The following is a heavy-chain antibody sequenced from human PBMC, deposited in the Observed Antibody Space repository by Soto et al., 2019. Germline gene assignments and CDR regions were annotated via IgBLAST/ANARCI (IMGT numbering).Heavy chain of an antibody. J-gene: IGHJ5*02. D-gene: IGHD1-26*01. V-gene: IGHV3-23*01. CDR3: AKDQYSGSYYWFDP. CDR2: IKGSGDNT. Sequence: PGGSLRLSCAASGITFSNYAMSWVRQAPGKGLEWVSTIKGSGDNTYYADSVKGRFTISRDNSKSTLYLQMNSLRAEDTAIYYCAKDQYSGSYYWFDPWGQGTLVTVSS. CDR1: GITFSNYA.